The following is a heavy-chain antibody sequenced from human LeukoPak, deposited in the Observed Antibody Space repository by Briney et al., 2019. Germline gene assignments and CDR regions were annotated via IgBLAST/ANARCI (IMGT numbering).Heavy chain of an antibody. CDR1: GGSISSYH. D-gene: IGHD2-15*01. Sequence: KPSETLSLTCTVSGGSISSYHWSWIRQPPGKGLEWIGEINHSGSTNYNPSLKSRVTISVDTSKNQFSLKLSSVTAADTAVYYCASANTIGYCSGGSCYSEDYWGQGTLVTVSS. CDR2: INHSGST. CDR3: ASANTIGYCSGGSCYSEDY. J-gene: IGHJ4*02. V-gene: IGHV4-34*01.